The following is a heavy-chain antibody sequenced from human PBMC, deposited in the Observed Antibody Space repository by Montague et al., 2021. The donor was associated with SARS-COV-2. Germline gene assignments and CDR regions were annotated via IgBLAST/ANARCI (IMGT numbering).Heavy chain of an antibody. Sequence: SETLSLTCSVSGGSLSAYYWSWIRQPPGKGLEWIGYINDSGTTRYNPSLRSRATISLDLSKNQFSLDLSSVTAADTAVYYCARYAYNHYGLDVWGQGTTVTVSS. V-gene: IGHV4-59*08. D-gene: IGHD2-2*01. CDR3: ARYAYNHYGLDV. CDR1: GGSLSAYY. J-gene: IGHJ6*02. CDR2: INDSGTT.